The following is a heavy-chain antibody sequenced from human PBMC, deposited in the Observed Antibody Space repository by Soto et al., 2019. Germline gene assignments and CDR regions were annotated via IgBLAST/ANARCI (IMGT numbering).Heavy chain of an antibody. J-gene: IGHJ3*02. CDR3: AIVTYRRITIFGVVTDAFDI. CDR1: GFTFSSYS. D-gene: IGHD3-3*01. CDR2: ISSSSSTI. V-gene: IGHV3-48*01. Sequence: GGSLRLSCAASGFTFSSYSMNWVRQAPGKGLEWVSYISSSSSTIYYADSVKGRFTISRDNAKNSLYLQMNSLRAEDTAVYYCAIVTYRRITIFGVVTDAFDIWGQGTMVTVSS.